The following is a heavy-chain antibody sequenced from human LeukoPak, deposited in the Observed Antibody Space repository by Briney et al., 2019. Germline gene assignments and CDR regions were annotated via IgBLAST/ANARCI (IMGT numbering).Heavy chain of an antibody. D-gene: IGHD2-15*01. CDR2: IYYSGST. Sequence: TSETLSLTCTVSGGSISSGDYYWSWIRQHPGKGLEWIGYIYYSGSTYYNPSLKSRVIISVDTSKNQLSLKLSSVTAADTAVYYCARGLGYCSGGSCYSYDAFDIWGQGTMVTVSS. J-gene: IGHJ3*02. CDR1: GGSISSGDYY. CDR3: ARGLGYCSGGSCYSYDAFDI. V-gene: IGHV4-31*03.